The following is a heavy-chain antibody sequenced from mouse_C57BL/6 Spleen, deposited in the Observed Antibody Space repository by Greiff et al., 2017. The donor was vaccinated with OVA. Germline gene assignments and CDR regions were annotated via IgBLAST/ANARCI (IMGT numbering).Heavy chain of an antibody. V-gene: IGHV3-6*01. Sequence: EVQLQESGPGLVKPSQSLSLTCSVTGYSITSGYYWNWIRQFPGNQLEWVGFIRSDGSNNYNPSLKNRISITPDTSKNQCFLKLKSVTTEDTAKYYGARETTVLQGYFDYWGQGTTLTVSS. D-gene: IGHD1-1*01. J-gene: IGHJ2*01. CDR2: IRSDGSN. CDR1: GYSITSGYY. CDR3: ARETTVLQGYFDY.